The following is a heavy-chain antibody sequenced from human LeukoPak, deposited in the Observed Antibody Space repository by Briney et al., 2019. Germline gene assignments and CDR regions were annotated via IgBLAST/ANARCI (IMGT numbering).Heavy chain of an antibody. CDR2: INPDGRDK. CDR3: TSWGDTTAEYFQR. Sequence: GGSLRLSCVASGFTFSNYWMSWVRQAPGKGLEWVAHINPDGRDKYYVDSVKGRFSIYRDNAENSMYLQMNSLRVEDTAVYYCTSWGDTTAEYFQRWGQGTLVTVSS. D-gene: IGHD2-21*02. V-gene: IGHV3-7*01. CDR1: GFTFSNYW. J-gene: IGHJ1*01.